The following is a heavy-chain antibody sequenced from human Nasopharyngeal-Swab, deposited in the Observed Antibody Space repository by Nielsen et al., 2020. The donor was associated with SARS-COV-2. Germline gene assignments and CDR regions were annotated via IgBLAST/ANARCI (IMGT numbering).Heavy chain of an antibody. V-gene: IGHV4-34*01. D-gene: IGHD2-15*01. J-gene: IGHJ6*03. CDR1: GGTLNGFH. CDR2: INDSGSG. CDR3: ARGQDAYYYMYA. Sequence: SATLSLTCVVFGGTLNGFHWKWLRQTPGKGLEWIGEINDSGSGNYNPSLRRRVTISAGTSNIQFSLKLNSVTAADTAVYYCARGQDAYYYMYAWGEGTTVTVSS.